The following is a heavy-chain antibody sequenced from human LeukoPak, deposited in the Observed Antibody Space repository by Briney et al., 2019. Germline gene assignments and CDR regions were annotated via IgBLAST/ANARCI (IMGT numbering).Heavy chain of an antibody. J-gene: IGHJ4*02. CDR2: IYSGGST. CDR1: GFTFNNAW. D-gene: IGHD2-15*01. CDR3: AAAPGYYFDY. Sequence: GGSLRLSCAASGFTFNNAWMTWVRQAPGKGLEWVSVIYSGGSTYYADSVKGRFTISRDNSKNTLYLQMNSLRAEDTAVYYCAAAPGYYFDYWGQGTLVTVSS. V-gene: IGHV3-53*01.